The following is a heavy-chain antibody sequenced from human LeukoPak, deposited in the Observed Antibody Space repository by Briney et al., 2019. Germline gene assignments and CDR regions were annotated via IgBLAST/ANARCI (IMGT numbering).Heavy chain of an antibody. CDR1: GYTFTSYY. Sequence: ASLKVSCKASGYTFTSYYMHWVRQAPGQGLEWMGIINPSGGSTSYAQKFLGRVTMTRDTSTSTVYTELSSLRSEGTAVYYCARDTYCSGGSCYSGYFDYWGQGTLVTVSS. CDR3: ARDTYCSGGSCYSGYFDY. J-gene: IGHJ4*02. CDR2: INPSGGST. D-gene: IGHD2-15*01. V-gene: IGHV1-46*01.